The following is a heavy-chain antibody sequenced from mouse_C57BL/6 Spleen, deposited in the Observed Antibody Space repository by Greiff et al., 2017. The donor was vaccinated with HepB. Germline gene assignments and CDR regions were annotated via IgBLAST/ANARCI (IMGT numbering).Heavy chain of an antibody. CDR3: ARGVVAHLWYFDV. D-gene: IGHD1-1*01. CDR2: IYPSDSET. CDR1: GYTFTSYW. J-gene: IGHJ1*03. V-gene: IGHV1-61*01. Sequence: QVQLQQPGAELVRPGSSVKLSCKASGYTFTSYWMDWVKQRPGQGLEWIGNIYPSDSETHYNQKFKDKATLTVDKSSSTAYMQLSSLTSEDSAVYYWARGVVAHLWYFDVWGTGTTVTVSS.